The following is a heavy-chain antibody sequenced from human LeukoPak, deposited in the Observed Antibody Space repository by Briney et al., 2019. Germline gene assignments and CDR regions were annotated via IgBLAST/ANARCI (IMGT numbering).Heavy chain of an antibody. CDR3: ARSQWNPGKTTQTT. V-gene: IGHV3-11*01. CDR1: GFIFSDFY. Sequence: GGSLRLSCAGSGFIFSDFYMSWIRQAPGKGLEWVSLIYSSSDYIYYADSVKGRFTISRDNAKNSLYLQMNGLRAEDTAVYYCARSQWNPGKTTQTTWGQGTLVTVSS. J-gene: IGHJ5*02. D-gene: IGHD1-1*01. CDR2: IYSSSDYI.